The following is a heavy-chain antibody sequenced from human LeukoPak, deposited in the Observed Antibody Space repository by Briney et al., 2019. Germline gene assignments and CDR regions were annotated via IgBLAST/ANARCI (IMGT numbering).Heavy chain of an antibody. D-gene: IGHD3-10*01. CDR1: GFTVRNNY. J-gene: IGHJ4*02. CDR2: IYSGGCT. V-gene: IGHV3-66*01. Sequence: PGGSLRLPCAASGFTVRNNYMSWVRQAPGKGLEWVSVIYSGGCTYYADSVKGRFTISRDNSKNTLYLQMNSLRAEDTAVYFCATGERMVRGDGVDYWGQGTLVTVSS. CDR3: ATGERMVRGDGVDY.